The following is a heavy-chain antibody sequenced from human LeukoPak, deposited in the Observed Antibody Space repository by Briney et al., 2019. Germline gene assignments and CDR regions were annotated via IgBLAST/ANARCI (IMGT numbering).Heavy chain of an antibody. V-gene: IGHV1-18*01. CDR2: ISAYNGNT. D-gene: IGHD3-22*01. CDR1: GYTFTSYG. CDR3: ARGVSGYYDSSGLVAFDI. J-gene: IGHJ3*02. Sequence: ASVKVSCKASGYTFTSYGISWVRQAPGQGLEWMGWISAYNGNTNYAQKLQGRVTMTTDTSTSTAYMELRSLRSDDTAVYYCARGVSGYYDSSGLVAFDIWGQGTMVTVSS.